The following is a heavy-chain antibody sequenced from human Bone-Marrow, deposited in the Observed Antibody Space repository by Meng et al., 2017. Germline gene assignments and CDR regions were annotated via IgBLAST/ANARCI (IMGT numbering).Heavy chain of an antibody. CDR1: GYDFTAYF. V-gene: IGHV1-2*06. CDR2: IDPYSGDT. CDR3: VRDVRQPLDF. Sequence: QERLVQSGAEVKTPGASMTVSCKASGYDFTAYFLHWVRLAPGQGLQWVGQIDPYSGDTVYAQKFRGRVTMTRDTSVNSAYLEVNRLTSDDTAVYYCVRDVRQPLDFWGQGTLVTVSS. J-gene: IGHJ4*02. D-gene: IGHD5-18*01.